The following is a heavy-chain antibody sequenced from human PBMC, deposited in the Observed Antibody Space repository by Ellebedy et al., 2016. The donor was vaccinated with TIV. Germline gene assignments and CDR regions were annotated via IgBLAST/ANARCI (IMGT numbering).Heavy chain of an antibody. CDR2: ISAGGEVT. CDR3: ATHYDFLPSSLAPFDM. V-gene: IGHV3-23*01. Sequence: PGGSLRLSCAASGLTLSNYALSWLRQAPGKGLEWVSAISAGGEVTYYADSGKGRFTISRDNSKNTVFLQMNSLRVEATAVYYCATHYDFLPSSLAPFDMWGQGTVVTVSS. D-gene: IGHD3-3*01. J-gene: IGHJ3*02. CDR1: GLTLSNYA.